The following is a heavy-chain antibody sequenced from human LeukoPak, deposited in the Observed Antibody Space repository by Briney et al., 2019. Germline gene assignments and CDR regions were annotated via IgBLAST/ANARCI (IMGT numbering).Heavy chain of an antibody. J-gene: IGHJ4*02. D-gene: IGHD6-19*01. Sequence: GGSLRLSCAASGFTFSNYAMSWVRQAPGKGLEWVSAILGSGGSTYYADSVKGRFTISRDNAKNSLYLQMNSLRAEDTAVYYCARDIGVGYSSGWSLGYWGQGTLVTVSS. CDR3: ARDIGVGYSSGWSLGY. V-gene: IGHV3-23*01. CDR1: GFTFSNYA. CDR2: ILGSGGST.